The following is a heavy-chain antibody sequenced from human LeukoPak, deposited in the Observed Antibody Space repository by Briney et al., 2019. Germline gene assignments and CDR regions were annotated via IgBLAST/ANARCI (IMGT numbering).Heavy chain of an antibody. D-gene: IGHD1-26*01. CDR2: IIPILGIA. CDR1: GGTFSSYT. Sequence: GASVKVSCKASGGTFSSYTISWVRQAPGQGLEWMGRIIPILGIANYAQKFQGRVTITADKSTSTAYMELSSLRSEDTAVYYCARDGTRAYNWFDPWGQGTLVTVSS. J-gene: IGHJ5*02. V-gene: IGHV1-69*04. CDR3: ARDGTRAYNWFDP.